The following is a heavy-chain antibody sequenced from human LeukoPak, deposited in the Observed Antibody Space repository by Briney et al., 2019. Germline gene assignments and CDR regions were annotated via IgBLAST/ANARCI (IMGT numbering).Heavy chain of an antibody. CDR3: ARAKDGYLYYFDY. V-gene: IGHV4-39*07. J-gene: IGHJ4*02. CDR1: GASISGSGYY. Sequence: SETLSLTCTVSGASISGSGYYWGWIRQPPGKGLEWIGSIYSSGSTYYNASLQSRVTISIETSKNQFSLKLSSVTAADTAVYYCARAKDGYLYYFDYWGQGTLVTVSS. CDR2: IYSSGST. D-gene: IGHD5-24*01.